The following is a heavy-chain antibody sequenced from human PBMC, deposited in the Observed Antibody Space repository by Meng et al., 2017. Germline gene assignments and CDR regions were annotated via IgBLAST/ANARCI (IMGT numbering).Heavy chain of an antibody. Sequence: QGQLVEAASYLTNPGASVKVSFTASGYTLTTYAMNWVRQAPGQGLEWMGWINTNTGNPTYAQGFTGRFVFSLDTSVSTAYLQISSLKAEDTAVYYCAREGRVDFDYWGQRPLVTVSS. CDR2: INTNTGNP. V-gene: IGHV7-4-1*02. CDR1: GYTLTTYA. D-gene: IGHD1-26*01. CDR3: AREGRVDFDY. J-gene: IGHJ4*02.